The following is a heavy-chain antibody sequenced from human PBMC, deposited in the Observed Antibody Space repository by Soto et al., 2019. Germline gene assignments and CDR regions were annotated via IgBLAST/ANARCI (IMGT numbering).Heavy chain of an antibody. CDR2: IYGGGNT. CDR3: ASSEKGGTACWPFAY. D-gene: IGHD2-15*01. Sequence: EVQLVESGGGLIQPGGSLRLSCAASGFTVSRNYMTWVRRAPGKGLEWVSIIYGGGNTYYADSVKGRFTISRDNSKNTLYLQMNSLRAEDTAVYYCASSEKGGTACWPFAYWGQGALVTVSS. J-gene: IGHJ4*02. V-gene: IGHV3-53*01. CDR1: GFTVSRNY.